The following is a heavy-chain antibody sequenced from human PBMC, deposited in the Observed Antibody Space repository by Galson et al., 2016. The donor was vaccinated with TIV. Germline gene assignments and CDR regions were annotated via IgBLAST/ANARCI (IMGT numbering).Heavy chain of an antibody. V-gene: IGHV3-30-3*01. J-gene: IGHJ2*01. CDR3: ARDRHHGYFDL. CDR2: ISYDGSNK. CDR1: GFTFTDYY. Sequence: SLRLSCAASGFTFTDYYMSWVRQAPGKGLEWVAVISYDGSNKFYADSVKGRSTISKDNSKNTLYLQMTSLRAEDTALYYCARDRHHGYFDLWGRGTLVTVSS.